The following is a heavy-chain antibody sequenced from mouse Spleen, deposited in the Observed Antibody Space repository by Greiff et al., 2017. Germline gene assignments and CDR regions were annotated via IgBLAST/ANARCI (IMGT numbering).Heavy chain of an antibody. CDR2: IYPRSGNT. CDR1: GYTFTSYG. D-gene: IGHD1-1*01. J-gene: IGHJ2*01. CDR3: ARNYYGSSQYYFDY. Sequence: QVHVKQSGAELARPGASVKLSCKASGYTFTSYGISWVKQRTGQGLEWIGEIYPRSGNTYYNEKFKGKATLTADKSSSTAYMALRSLTSEDSAVYFCARNYYGSSQYYFDYWGQGTTLTVSS. V-gene: IGHV1-81*01.